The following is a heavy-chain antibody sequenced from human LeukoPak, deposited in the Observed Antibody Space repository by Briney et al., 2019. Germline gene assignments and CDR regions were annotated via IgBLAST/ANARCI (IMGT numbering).Heavy chain of an antibody. CDR1: GGSFSGYY. Sequence: TSETLSLTCAVYGGSFSGYYWSWIRQPPGKGLEWIGEINHSGSTNYNPSLKSRVTISVDTSKNQFSLKLSSVTAADTGVYYCARGLADYYGSGSYYKGGYYFYYWGQGTLVTVSS. CDR3: ARGLADYYGSGSYYKGGYYFYY. V-gene: IGHV4-34*01. CDR2: INHSGST. J-gene: IGHJ4*02. D-gene: IGHD3-10*01.